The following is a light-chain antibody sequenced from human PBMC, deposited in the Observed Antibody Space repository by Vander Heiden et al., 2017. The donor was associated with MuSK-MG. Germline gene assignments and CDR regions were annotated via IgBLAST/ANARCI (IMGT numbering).Light chain of an antibody. Sequence: EVVLTQSPATLSLSPGQRATLSCRASQSVSSSLAWYQQKPGQAPRLLIYEASTRAPGIQARFSGSGYGTDFSLTITSLEPEDFGVYYCQQRTNKRQALTFGGGTKVEIK. J-gene: IGKJ4*01. CDR1: QSVSSS. CDR2: EAS. CDR3: QQRTNKRQALT. V-gene: IGKV3-11*01.